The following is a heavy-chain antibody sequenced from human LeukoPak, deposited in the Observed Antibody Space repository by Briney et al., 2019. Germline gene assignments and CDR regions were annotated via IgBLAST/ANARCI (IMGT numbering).Heavy chain of an antibody. Sequence: PGASVKVSCKASGYTFTGYSMHWVRQAPGQGLEWMGIINPSGGRTTYAQKFQGRVTMTRDTSTSTVYMELSSLRSEDTAVYYCARDSRWEPITIFGVVTTNGWFDPWGQGTLVTVSS. V-gene: IGHV1-46*01. J-gene: IGHJ5*02. D-gene: IGHD3-3*01. CDR3: ARDSRWEPITIFGVVTTNGWFDP. CDR2: INPSGGRT. CDR1: GYTFTGYS.